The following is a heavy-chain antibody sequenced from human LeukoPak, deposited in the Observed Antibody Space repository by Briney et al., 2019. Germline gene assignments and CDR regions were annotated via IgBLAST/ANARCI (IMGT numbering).Heavy chain of an antibody. Sequence: ASVKVSCKASGGTFSSYAISWVRQAPGQGLEWMGGIIPIFGTANYAQKFQGRVTITADESTSTAYMELSSLRSEDTAVYYCARDYYDSSGYYYRGYYWGQGTLVTVSS. CDR3: ARDYYDSSGYYYRGYY. CDR2: IIPIFGTA. D-gene: IGHD3-22*01. J-gene: IGHJ4*02. V-gene: IGHV1-69*13. CDR1: GGTFSSYA.